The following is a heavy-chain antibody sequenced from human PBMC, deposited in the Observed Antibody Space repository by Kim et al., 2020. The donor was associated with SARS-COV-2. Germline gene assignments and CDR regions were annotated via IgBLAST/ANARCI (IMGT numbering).Heavy chain of an antibody. J-gene: IGHJ4*02. D-gene: IGHD1-26*01. Sequence: GGSLRLSCAASGFTFDHYTMHWVRHAPGKGLEWVSLISWDGGTVYYADSVKGRFTISRDNRKNSLYLQMNSLRPEDSAVYYCVPYEWGFDYWGQGTLVTVSP. V-gene: IGHV3-43D*03. CDR3: VPYEWGFDY. CDR1: GFTFDHYT. CDR2: ISWDGGTV.